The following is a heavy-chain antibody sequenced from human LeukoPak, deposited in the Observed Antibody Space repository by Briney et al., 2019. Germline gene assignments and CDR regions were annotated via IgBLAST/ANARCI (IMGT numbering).Heavy chain of an antibody. CDR2: FGSSGSSI. CDR3: ARGDDYGGIYYFDY. J-gene: IGHJ4*02. Sequence: GGSLRLSCAASGFTFSRYEMNWVRQAPGKGLEWVSYFGSSGSSIYYADSVKGRFTISRDNAKKSLYLVMNSLRAEDTAVYYCARGDDYGGIYYFDYWGQGALVTVSS. V-gene: IGHV3-48*03. CDR1: GFTFSRYE. D-gene: IGHD4-23*01.